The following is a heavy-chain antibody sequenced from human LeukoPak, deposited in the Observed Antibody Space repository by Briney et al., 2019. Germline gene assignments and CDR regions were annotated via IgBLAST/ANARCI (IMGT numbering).Heavy chain of an antibody. CDR3: ARHSPSYSRIDY. D-gene: IGHD4-11*01. CDR1: GGSFSGYY. CDR2: INHSGST. V-gene: IGHV4-34*01. J-gene: IGHJ4*02. Sequence: PSETLSLTCAVYGGSFSGYYWSWIRQPPGKGLEWIGEINHSGSTNYNPSLKSRVTISADTSKNQFSLKLSSVTAADTAVYYCARHSPSYSRIDYWGQGTLVTVSS.